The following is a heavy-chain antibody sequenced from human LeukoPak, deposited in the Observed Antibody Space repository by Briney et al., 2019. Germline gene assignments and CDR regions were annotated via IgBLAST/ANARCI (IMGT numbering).Heavy chain of an antibody. Sequence: GGSLRLSCAASGFTFSTYSMNWVRQAPGKGLEWVSSISSRSRSIYYADSVKGRFTISRDNAKNSLYLQMNSLRAEDTAIYYCARESASSQWGGPEYYYSYGMDVWGQGTTVTVSS. CDR2: ISSRSRSI. V-gene: IGHV3-21*01. J-gene: IGHJ6*02. D-gene: IGHD6-13*01. CDR3: ARESASSQWGGPEYYYSYGMDV. CDR1: GFTFSTYS.